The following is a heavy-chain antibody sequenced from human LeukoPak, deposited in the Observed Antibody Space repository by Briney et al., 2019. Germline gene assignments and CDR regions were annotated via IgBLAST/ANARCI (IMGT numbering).Heavy chain of an antibody. CDR3: ARDEGYSGYDGFDY. V-gene: IGHV1-18*01. CDR2: ISAYNGNT. J-gene: IGHJ4*02. D-gene: IGHD5-12*01. CDR1: GYTFTSYG. Sequence: WASVKVSCKASGYTFTSYGISWVRQAPGPGLELIGWISAYNGNTNYAQKLQGRVTMTTDTSTSTAYMELRSLRSDDTAVYYCARDEGYSGYDGFDYWGQGTLVTVSS.